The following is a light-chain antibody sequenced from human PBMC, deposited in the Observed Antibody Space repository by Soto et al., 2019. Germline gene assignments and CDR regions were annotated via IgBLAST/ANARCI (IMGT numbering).Light chain of an antibody. CDR1: SSNIGAGYD. Sequence: QSVLTQPPSVSGAPGQRVTISCTGSSSNIGAGYDVHWYQQLPGTAPKLLIYGNNNRPSGVPDRFSDSKSGTSASLAISGLQAEDEADYYCQSYDSSLSGSWVFGGGTKLTVL. V-gene: IGLV1-40*01. J-gene: IGLJ2*01. CDR3: QSYDSSLSGSWV. CDR2: GNN.